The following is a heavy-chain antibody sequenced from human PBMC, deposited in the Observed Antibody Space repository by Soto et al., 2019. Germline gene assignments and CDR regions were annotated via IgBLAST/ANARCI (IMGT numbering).Heavy chain of an antibody. CDR2: ISGSGGST. CDR3: AKFRGRGRNQQWLVPGYDY. Sequence: EVQLLESGGGLVQPGGSLRLSCAASGFTFSSYAMSWVRQAPGKGLEWVSAISGSGGSTYYADSVKGLFTISRDDSKNTLYLQMNSMRAEYTAVYYCAKFRGRGRNQQWLVPGYDYWGQGTLVTVSS. V-gene: IGHV3-23*01. D-gene: IGHD6-19*01. J-gene: IGHJ4*02. CDR1: GFTFSSYA.